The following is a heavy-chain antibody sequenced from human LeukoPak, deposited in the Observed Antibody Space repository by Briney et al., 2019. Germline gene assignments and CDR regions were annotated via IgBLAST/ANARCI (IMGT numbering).Heavy chain of an antibody. CDR1: GFSFSSYG. J-gene: IGHJ4*02. D-gene: IGHD2-2*01. Sequence: PGGSLRLSCAASGFSFSSYGMNWVRQAPGKGLEWVSIIGADAVTTFYADFVKGRFTISRDNSRNTLYLQINSLKADDTAVYYCAKSASTTSCRHFDYWGQGTLVTVSS. V-gene: IGHV3-23*01. CDR2: IGADAVTT. CDR3: AKSASTTSCRHFDY.